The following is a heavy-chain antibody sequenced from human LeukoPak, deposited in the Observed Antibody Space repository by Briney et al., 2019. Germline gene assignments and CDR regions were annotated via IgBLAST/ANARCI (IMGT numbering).Heavy chain of an antibody. CDR3: ARGLKFDP. J-gene: IGHJ5*02. CDR1: GGSFSGYY. CDR2: INHSGST. Sequence: SETLSLTCAVYGGSFSGYYWSWIRQPPGKGLEWIGEINHSGSTNYNPSLKSRVTISVDTSKNQFSLKLSSVTAADTAVYYCARGLKFDPWGQGTLVTVSS. V-gene: IGHV4-34*01.